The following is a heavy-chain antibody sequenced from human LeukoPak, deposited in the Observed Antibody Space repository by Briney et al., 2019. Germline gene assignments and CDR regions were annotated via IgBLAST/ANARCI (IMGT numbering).Heavy chain of an antibody. CDR1: GFTFNGYG. CDR3: ARDDGSYYYDSSGQYHALADY. CDR2: ISSISSTI. Sequence: PGGSLRLSCAASGFTFNGYGMNWVRQAPGKGLEWVSYISSISSTIYYSDSVKGRFTISRDNAKNTLSLQMNSLRAEDTAVYYCARDDGSYYYDSSGQYHALADYWGQGTLVTVSS. J-gene: IGHJ4*02. D-gene: IGHD3-22*01. V-gene: IGHV3-48*01.